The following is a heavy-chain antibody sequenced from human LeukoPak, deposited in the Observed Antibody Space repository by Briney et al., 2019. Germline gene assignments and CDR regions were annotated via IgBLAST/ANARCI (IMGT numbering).Heavy chain of an antibody. V-gene: IGHV3-21*04. CDR2: ISSSSYI. J-gene: IGHJ4*02. Sequence: GGSLRLSCAASGFTFSSYSMNWVRQAPGKGLEWVSSISSSSYIYYADSVKGRFTISRDDSKNTVYLLINTVRVEDTAVYYCATPEGGYGYYFLYWGQGTLVTVSS. CDR1: GFTFSSYS. CDR3: ATPEGGYGYYFLY. D-gene: IGHD5-18*01.